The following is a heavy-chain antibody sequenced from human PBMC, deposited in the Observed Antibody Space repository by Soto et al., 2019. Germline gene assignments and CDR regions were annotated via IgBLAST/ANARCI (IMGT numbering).Heavy chain of an antibody. Sequence: SETLSLTCTVSCGSISSSSYYWGWIRQPPGKGLEWIGSIYYSGSTYYNPSLKSRVTISVDTSKNQFSLKLSSVTAADTAVYYCARHYTVTTTLYFDYWGQGTLVTVSS. D-gene: IGHD4-17*01. V-gene: IGHV4-39*01. J-gene: IGHJ4*02. CDR2: IYYSGST. CDR1: CGSISSSSYY. CDR3: ARHYTVTTTLYFDY.